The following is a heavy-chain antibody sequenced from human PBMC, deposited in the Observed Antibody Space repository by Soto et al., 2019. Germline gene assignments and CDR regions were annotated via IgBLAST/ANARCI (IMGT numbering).Heavy chain of an antibody. CDR2: ISGSGGST. CDR3: AKEEEYYYGSGMLDP. J-gene: IGHJ5*02. D-gene: IGHD3-10*01. Sequence: TGGSLRLSCAASGFTFSSYAMSWVRQAPGKGLEWVSAISGSGGSTYYADSVKGRFTISRDNSKNTLYLQMNSLRAEDTAVYYCAKEEEYYYGSGMLDPWGKGTLVTVSS. CDR1: GFTFSSYA. V-gene: IGHV3-23*01.